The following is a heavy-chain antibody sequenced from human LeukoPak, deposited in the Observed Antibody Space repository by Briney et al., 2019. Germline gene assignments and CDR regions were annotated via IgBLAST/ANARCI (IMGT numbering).Heavy chain of an antibody. CDR3: ARALLWFGELTAGYYFDY. V-gene: IGHV4-59*01. D-gene: IGHD3-10*01. CDR2: IYYSGST. CDR1: GGSISSYY. Sequence: PSETLSLTCTVSGGSISSYYWSWIRQPPGKGLEWIGYIYYSGSTNYNPSLKSRVTISVGTSKNQFSLKLSSVTAADTAVYYCARALLWFGELTAGYYFDYWGQGTLVTVSS. J-gene: IGHJ4*02.